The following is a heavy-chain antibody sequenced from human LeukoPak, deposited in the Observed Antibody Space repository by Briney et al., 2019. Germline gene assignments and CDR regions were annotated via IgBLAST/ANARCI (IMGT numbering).Heavy chain of an antibody. J-gene: IGHJ6*02. V-gene: IGHV3-66*01. Sequence: AGGSLRLSCAASGFTVSSNHMSWVRQAPGKGLEWVSVIYSGGSTYYADSVKGRFTISRDNSKNTLYLQMNSLRAEDTAVYYCARDGRYYYDSSGYGHYYYYGMDVWGQGTTVTVSS. D-gene: IGHD3-22*01. CDR2: IYSGGST. CDR3: ARDGRYYYDSSGYGHYYYYGMDV. CDR1: GFTVSSNH.